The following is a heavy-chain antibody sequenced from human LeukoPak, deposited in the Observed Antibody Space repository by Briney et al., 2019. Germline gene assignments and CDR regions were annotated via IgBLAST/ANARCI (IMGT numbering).Heavy chain of an antibody. V-gene: IGHV3-33*01. D-gene: IGHD3-9*01. CDR1: GFTFSSYG. CDR3: ARAYDILTGFDY. J-gene: IGHJ4*02. CDR2: IWYDGSNK. Sequence: GGSLRLSCAASGFTFSSYGMHWVRQAPGKGLEGVAVIWYDGSNKYYADSVKGRFTISRDNSKNTLYLQMNSLRAEDTAVYYCARAYDILTGFDYWGQGTLVTVSS.